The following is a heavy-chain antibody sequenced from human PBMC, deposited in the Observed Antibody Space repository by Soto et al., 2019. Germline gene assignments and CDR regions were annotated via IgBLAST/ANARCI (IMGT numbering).Heavy chain of an antibody. CDR2: ISGDSGSS. J-gene: IGHJ3*01. CDR1: GFTFEAYS. Sequence: QRLSCAASGFTFEAYSLHWVRQLPGKGLEWVAGISGDSGSSGYADSVRGRFTVSRDNAKNSLFLQMSSLSPEDTALYYCTKRRSARPGFDAFDLWGQGTMVTVSS. V-gene: IGHV3-9*01. CDR3: TKRRSARPGFDAFDL.